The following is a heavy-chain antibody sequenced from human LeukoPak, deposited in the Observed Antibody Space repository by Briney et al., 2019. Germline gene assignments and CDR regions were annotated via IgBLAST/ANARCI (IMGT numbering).Heavy chain of an antibody. CDR3: ARALFWSGYLSPPSK. CDR1: GGSISYFY. V-gene: IGHV4-4*07. CDR2: IYTSGST. D-gene: IGHD3-3*01. Sequence: SETLSLTCTVSGGSISYFYWSWIRQPAGKGLEWIGRIYTSGSTNYNPSLKSRVTMSVDTSKKQFSLKLSSVTAADTAVYYCARALFWSGYLSPPSKWGQGTLVTVSS. J-gene: IGHJ4*02.